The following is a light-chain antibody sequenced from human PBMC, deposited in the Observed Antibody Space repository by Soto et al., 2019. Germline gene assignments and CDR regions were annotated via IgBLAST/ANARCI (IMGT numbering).Light chain of an antibody. CDR2: EVS. J-gene: IGLJ1*01. CDR1: SSDVGGYNY. Sequence: QSALTQPPSASGSPGQSVTISCTGTSSDVGGYNYVSWYQQHPGKAPKLMIYEVSKRPSGVPDRFSGSKSGNTASLTVSGLQAEYEADYYCSSYEGSNNSLYVFGTGTXVTV. V-gene: IGLV2-8*01. CDR3: SSYEGSNNSLYV.